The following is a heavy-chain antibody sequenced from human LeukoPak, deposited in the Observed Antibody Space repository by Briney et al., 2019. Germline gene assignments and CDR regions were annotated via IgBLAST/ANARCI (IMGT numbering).Heavy chain of an antibody. J-gene: IGHJ4*02. CDR3: AATTGYVDY. CDR1: GGSISSYY. Sequence: PSETLSLTCTVSGGSISSYYWSWIRQPPGKGLEWIGYIYYSGSTNYNPSLKSRVTISVDTSKNQFSLKLSSVTAADTAVHYCAATTGYVDYWGQGTLVTVSS. V-gene: IGHV4-59*01. CDR2: IYYSGST. D-gene: IGHD3-9*01.